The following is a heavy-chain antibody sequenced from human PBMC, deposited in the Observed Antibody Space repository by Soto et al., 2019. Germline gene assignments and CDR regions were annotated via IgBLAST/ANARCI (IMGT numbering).Heavy chain of an antibody. CDR2: IWYDGSNK. J-gene: IGHJ6*02. Sequence: GGSLRLSCAASGFTFSSYGMHWVRQAPGKGLEWVAVIWYDGSNKYYADSVKGRFTISRDNSKNTLYLQMNSLRAEDTAVYYCSRDRRGRYYDSSGYYYYYGMDVWGQGTTVTVSS. D-gene: IGHD3-22*01. CDR3: SRDRRGRYYDSSGYYYYYGMDV. CDR1: GFTFSSYG. V-gene: IGHV3-33*01.